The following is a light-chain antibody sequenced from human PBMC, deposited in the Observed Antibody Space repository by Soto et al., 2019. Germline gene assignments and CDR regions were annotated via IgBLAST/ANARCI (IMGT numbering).Light chain of an antibody. CDR3: QQYVSLPLT. V-gene: IGKV4-1*01. Sequence: DIVMTQSPDSLAVSLGESATITCKSSQTILSTSNNRNYLAWYRQKPGQSPRLLIYWASTRESGVPDRISGSGSETDFTLTISSLQAEDVAVYYCQQYVSLPLTFGGGTKVEIK. J-gene: IGKJ4*01. CDR2: WAS. CDR1: QTILSTSNNRNY.